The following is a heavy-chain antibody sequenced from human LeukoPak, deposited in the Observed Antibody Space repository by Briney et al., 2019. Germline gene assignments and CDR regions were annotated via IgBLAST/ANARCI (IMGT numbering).Heavy chain of an antibody. V-gene: IGHV3-21*01. J-gene: IGHJ4*02. D-gene: IGHD4-17*01. CDR1: GFTFSNYA. CDR2: ISSSSSYI. CDR3: AREPTTVWYFDY. Sequence: GGSLRLSCAASGFTFSNYAMNWVRQAPGKGLEWVSSISSSSSYIYYAGSVKGRFTISRDNAKNSLYLQMNSLRAEDTAVYYCAREPTTVWYFDYWGQGTLVTVSS.